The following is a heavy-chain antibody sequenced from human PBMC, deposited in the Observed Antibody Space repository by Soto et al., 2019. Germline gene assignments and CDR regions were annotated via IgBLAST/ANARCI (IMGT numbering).Heavy chain of an antibody. J-gene: IGHJ2*01. CDR1: GFSFSTYG. CDR2: ISYDGETK. V-gene: IGHV3-30*18. Sequence: QVQLVESGGGVVQPGRSLTLSCAASGFSFSTYGMHWVRQAPGKGLEWVAVISYDGETKYYADSVKGRFAISRDNPKDTLYLQVNSLIPEDTAVYYWAKSSLGDDGTGFQYWVFDLWGRGNQVTVSS. CDR3: AKSSLGDDGTGFQYWVFDL. D-gene: IGHD3-22*01.